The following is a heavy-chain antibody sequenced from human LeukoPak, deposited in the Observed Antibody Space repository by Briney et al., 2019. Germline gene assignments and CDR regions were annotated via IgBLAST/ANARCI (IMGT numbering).Heavy chain of an antibody. J-gene: IGHJ6*02. D-gene: IGHD3-22*01. CDR1: GFTVSSNY. CDR2: IYSGGST. V-gene: IGHV3-66*01. CDR3: AREVSYYHDSSGYYVWPPDGRNYYYGMDV. Sequence: GGSLRLSRAASGFTVSSNYMSWVRQAPGKGLEWVSVIYSGGSTYYADSVKGRFTISRDNSKNTLYLQMNSLRAEDTAVYYCAREVSYYHDSSGYYVWPPDGRNYYYGMDVWGQGTTVTVSS.